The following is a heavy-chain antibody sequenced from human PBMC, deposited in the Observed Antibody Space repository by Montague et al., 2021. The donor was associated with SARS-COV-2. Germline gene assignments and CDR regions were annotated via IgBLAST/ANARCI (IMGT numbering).Heavy chain of an antibody. D-gene: IGHD3-16*01. Sequence: SETLSLTCSVSGGSISGYYWSWIRKPPGKGLEWIGYIYHSGNTKYNSNLKSRVSISVDTSKNQFSLRLSSVTAADTAVYYCSREYRIELWQTNWYFGLWGRGTLVTVSS. J-gene: IGHJ2*01. V-gene: IGHV4-59*01. CDR3: SREYRIELWQTNWYFGL. CDR2: IYHSGNT. CDR1: GGSISGYY.